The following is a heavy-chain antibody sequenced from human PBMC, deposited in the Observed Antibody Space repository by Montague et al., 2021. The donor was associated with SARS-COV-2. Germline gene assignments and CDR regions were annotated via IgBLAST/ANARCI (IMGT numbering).Heavy chain of an antibody. Sequence: SETLSLTCTVFGGSVSSGSYYWSWIRQPPGKGLEWIGYIYYSGSTNYNPSLKSRVTISVDTSKNQFSLKLSSVTAADTAVYYCASSGWYPGWFDPWGQGTLVTVSS. V-gene: IGHV4-61*01. CDR3: ASSGWYPGWFDP. CDR2: IYYSGST. D-gene: IGHD6-19*01. CDR1: GGSVSSGSYY. J-gene: IGHJ5*02.